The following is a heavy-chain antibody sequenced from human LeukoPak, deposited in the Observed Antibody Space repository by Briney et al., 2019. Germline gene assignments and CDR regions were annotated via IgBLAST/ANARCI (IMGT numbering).Heavy chain of an antibody. V-gene: IGHV1-69*05. D-gene: IGHD6-6*01. J-gene: IGHJ3*02. CDR1: GGTFSSYA. CDR3: ASMYSRSSGNAFDI. Sequence: GASVKVSCKASGGTFSSYAISWVRQAPGQGREWMGGIIPIFGTANYAQKFQGRVTITTDESTSTAYMELRRLSSEDTAVSYCASMYSRSSGNAFDIWGQGTMVTVSS. CDR2: IIPIFGTA.